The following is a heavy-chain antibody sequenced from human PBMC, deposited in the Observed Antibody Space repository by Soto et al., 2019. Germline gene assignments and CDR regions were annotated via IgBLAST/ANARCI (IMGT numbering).Heavy chain of an antibody. Sequence: ASVKVSCKASGYTFTGYYMHWVRQAPGQGLEWMGWIYPNSGGTNYAQKFQGRVTMTRDTSISTAYMELSRLRSDDTAVYYCARNDYGGNSYFDYWGQGTLVTVSS. V-gene: IGHV1-2*02. CDR2: IYPNSGGT. J-gene: IGHJ4*02. CDR3: ARNDYGGNSYFDY. D-gene: IGHD4-17*01. CDR1: GYTFTGYY.